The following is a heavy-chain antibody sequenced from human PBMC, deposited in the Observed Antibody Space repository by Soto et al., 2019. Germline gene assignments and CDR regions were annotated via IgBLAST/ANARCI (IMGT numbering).Heavy chain of an antibody. CDR2: IIPILGIA. Sequence: ASVKVSCKASGGTFSSYAISWVRQAPGQGLEWMGGIIPILGIANYAQKFQGRVTITADKSTSTAYMELSSLRSEDTAVYYCVRDRVDTAMVRAFDIWGQGTMVTVSS. V-gene: IGHV1-69*10. CDR3: VRDRVDTAMVRAFDI. J-gene: IGHJ3*02. CDR1: GGTFSSYA. D-gene: IGHD5-18*01.